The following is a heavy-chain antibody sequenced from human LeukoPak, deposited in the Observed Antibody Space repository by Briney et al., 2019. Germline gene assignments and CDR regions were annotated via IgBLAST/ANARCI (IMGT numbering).Heavy chain of an antibody. CDR3: ARQRAAMYYFDY. Sequence: SETLSLTCTVSGGSISSYYWSWIRQPPAKGLEWIGYIYYSGSTNYNPSLKSRVTISVDTSKNQFSLKLSSVTAADTAVYYCARQRAAMYYFDYWGQGTLVTVSS. CDR2: IYYSGST. D-gene: IGHD5-18*01. V-gene: IGHV4-59*08. CDR1: GGSISSYY. J-gene: IGHJ4*02.